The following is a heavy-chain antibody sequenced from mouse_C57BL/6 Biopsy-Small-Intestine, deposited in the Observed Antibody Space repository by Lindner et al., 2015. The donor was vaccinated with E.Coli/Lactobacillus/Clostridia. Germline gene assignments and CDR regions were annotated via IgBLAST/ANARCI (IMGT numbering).Heavy chain of an antibody. CDR1: GYSFTGYS. J-gene: IGHJ2*01. V-gene: IGHV1S135*01. CDR3: ASDSNLDY. Sequence: VQLQESGPELVKPGASVKMSCKASGYSFTGYSMHWVKQSHGKSLEWIGYIDPYNGATGYNQKFKAKATLTVDKSSSTAYMQLKSLTSEDSAVYYCASDSNLDYWGQGTTLTVSS. CDR2: IDPYNGAT. D-gene: IGHD2-5*01.